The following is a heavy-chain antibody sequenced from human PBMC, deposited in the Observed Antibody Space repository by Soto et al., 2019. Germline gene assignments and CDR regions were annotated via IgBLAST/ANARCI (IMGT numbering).Heavy chain of an antibody. V-gene: IGHV3-23*01. Sequence: EVQLLESGGGLVQPGGSLRLSCAASGFTFSSYAMSWVRQAPGKGLEWVSAISGSGGSTYYADSVKGRFTISRDNSKNTVLLQMNSLRAEEPAVIYCAEDGGGGKYYFDYWGQGTLVTVSS. CDR2: ISGSGGST. CDR1: GFTFSSYA. D-gene: IGHD3-16*01. CDR3: AEDGGGGKYYFDY. J-gene: IGHJ4*02.